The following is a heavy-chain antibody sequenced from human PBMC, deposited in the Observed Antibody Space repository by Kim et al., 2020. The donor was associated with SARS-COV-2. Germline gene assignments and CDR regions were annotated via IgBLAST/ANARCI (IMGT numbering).Heavy chain of an antibody. CDR3: ARDSNGYYYYYYMDV. V-gene: IGHV3-30*01. Sequence: SVKGRFTISRDNYKNTLYLQMNSLRAEDTAVYYCARDSNGYYYYYYMDVWGKGTTVTVSS. D-gene: IGHD4-4*01. J-gene: IGHJ6*03.